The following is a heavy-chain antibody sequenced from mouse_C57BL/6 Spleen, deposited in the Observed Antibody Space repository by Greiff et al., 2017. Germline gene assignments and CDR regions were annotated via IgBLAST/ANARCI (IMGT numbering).Heavy chain of an antibody. CDR3: ARAIRYAMDY. J-gene: IGHJ4*01. Sequence: QVQLKESGAELVKPGASVKISCKASGYTFTDYYKNWVKQRPGQGLVWCGKVGPGSGSTYYNEKFKGKATLTADKSSSPAYMQLSILTSEDSAVYFCARAIRYAMDYWGQGTSVTVSS. V-gene: IGHV1-77*01. CDR1: GYTFTDYY. D-gene: IGHD2-4*01. CDR2: VGPGSGST.